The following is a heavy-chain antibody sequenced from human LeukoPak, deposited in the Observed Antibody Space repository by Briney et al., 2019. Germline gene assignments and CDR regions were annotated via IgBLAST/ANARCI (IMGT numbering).Heavy chain of an antibody. CDR1: GGTFSSYA. D-gene: IGHD2-2*01. CDR2: IIPIFGIA. Sequence: ASVKVSCKASGGTFSSYAISWVRQAPGQGLEWMGRIIPIFGIANYAQKFQGRVTITADKSTSTAYMELSSLRSEDTAVYYCARESYSSTSCYLGWFDPWGQGTLVTVSS. CDR3: ARESYSSTSCYLGWFDP. V-gene: IGHV1-69*04. J-gene: IGHJ5*02.